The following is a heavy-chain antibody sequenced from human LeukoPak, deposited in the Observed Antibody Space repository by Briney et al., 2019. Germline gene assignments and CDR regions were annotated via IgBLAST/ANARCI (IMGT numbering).Heavy chain of an antibody. V-gene: IGHV5-51*01. Sequence: GESLKISCKGSGYSFTSYWIGWVRQMPGKGLEWMGIIYPGDSDTRYSPSFQGQVTISADKSISTAYLQWSSLKASDTAMYYCARTLPRYYYDSPYYFDYWGQGTLVTVSS. CDR2: IYPGDSDT. D-gene: IGHD3-22*01. CDR1: GYSFTSYW. J-gene: IGHJ4*02. CDR3: ARTLPRYYYDSPYYFDY.